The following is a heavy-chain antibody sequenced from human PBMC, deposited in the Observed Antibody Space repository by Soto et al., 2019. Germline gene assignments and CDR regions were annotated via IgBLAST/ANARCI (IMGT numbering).Heavy chain of an antibody. CDR1: GFTFSSYA. CDR2: ISSSRSYI. D-gene: IGHD3-10*01. V-gene: IGHV3-21*01. J-gene: IGHJ4*02. CDR3: ARDRYYYGSEKGY. Sequence: EVQLVASGGGLVKPGGSLRLSCAASGFTFSSYAMNWVRQAPGKGLEWVSSISSSRSYIYYADSVKGRFIISRDNAKNSLYLQMNSPIAEDTAVYYCARDRYYYGSEKGYWGQGTLVTVSS.